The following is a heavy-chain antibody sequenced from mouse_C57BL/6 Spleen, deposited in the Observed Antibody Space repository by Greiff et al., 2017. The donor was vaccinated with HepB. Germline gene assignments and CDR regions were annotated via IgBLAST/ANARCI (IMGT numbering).Heavy chain of an antibody. CDR1: GYAFSSYW. J-gene: IGHJ1*03. V-gene: IGHV1-80*01. CDR2: IYPGDGDT. Sequence: QVQLQQSGAELVKPGASVKISCKASGYAFSSYWMNWVKQRPGKGLEWIGQIYPGDGDTNYNGKFKGKATLTADKSSSTAYMQLSSLTSEDSAVYFCASNAGLYWYFDVWGTGTTVTVSS. CDR3: ASNAGLYWYFDV.